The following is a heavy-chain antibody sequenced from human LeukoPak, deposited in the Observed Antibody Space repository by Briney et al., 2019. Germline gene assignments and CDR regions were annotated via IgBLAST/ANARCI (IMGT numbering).Heavy chain of an antibody. CDR3: ARYYDYVWGSSEDSYYFDY. D-gene: IGHD3-16*01. CDR2: IYYSGST. J-gene: IGHJ4*02. CDR1: GGSISSSSYY. Sequence: SETLSLTCTVSGGSISSSSYYWGWIRQPPGKGLEGIGSIYYSGSTYYNPSLKSRVTISVDTSKNQFSLKLSSVTAADTAVYYCARYYDYVWGSSEDSYYFDYWGQGTLVTVSS. V-gene: IGHV4-39*01.